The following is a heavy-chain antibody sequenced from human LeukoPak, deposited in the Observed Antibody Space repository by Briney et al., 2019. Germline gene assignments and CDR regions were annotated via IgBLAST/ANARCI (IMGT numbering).Heavy chain of an antibody. D-gene: IGHD6-25*01. CDR3: ARDSAALGYFDY. CDR1: GVSISSYY. Sequence: SETLSLSCTASGVSISSYYWSWVRQPAGKGLEWVGRIYTSGSTNYNPSLKSRFTISGDTSKNQLSLKVRAVTAGDTAVYYCARDSAALGYFDYWGQGTLVTVSS. CDR2: IYTSGST. J-gene: IGHJ4*02. V-gene: IGHV4-4*07.